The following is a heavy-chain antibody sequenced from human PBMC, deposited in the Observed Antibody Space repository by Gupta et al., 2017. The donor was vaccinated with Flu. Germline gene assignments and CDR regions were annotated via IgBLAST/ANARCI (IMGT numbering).Heavy chain of an antibody. CDR2: ISENGRNT. J-gene: IGHJ4*02. Sequence: EVQLLESGGGLVQPGGSLRLSCVASGFSFSNYAMTWVRQGQGKGLEWVSSISENGRNTYYADSVKGRFTITRDTSRNTLFLHINRLRVEDTAIYYCVKDALEGWVDYWGQGTLVTVSS. V-gene: IGHV3-23*01. CDR3: VKDALEGWVDY. D-gene: IGHD3-3*01. CDR1: GFSFSNYA.